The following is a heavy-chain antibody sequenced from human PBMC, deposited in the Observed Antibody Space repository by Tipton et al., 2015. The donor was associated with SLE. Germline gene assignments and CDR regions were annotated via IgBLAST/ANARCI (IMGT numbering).Heavy chain of an antibody. J-gene: IGHJ4*02. CDR1: GFTFSDYG. CDR2: VYTDGVTT. D-gene: IGHD3-10*02. V-gene: IGHV3-74*01. Sequence: SLRLSCAASGFTFSDYGLSWVRQAPGKGLVWVSRVYTDGVTTDYADSVRGRFTISRDNAKNTLYLLLNSLRAEDTAVYYCARGDYVGYYLDYWGQGTLVTVSS. CDR3: ARGDYVGYYLDY.